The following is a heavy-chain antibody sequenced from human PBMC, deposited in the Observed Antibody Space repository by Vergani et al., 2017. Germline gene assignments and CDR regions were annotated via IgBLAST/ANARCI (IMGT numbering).Heavy chain of an antibody. CDR3: AKDPIVGATVPPSYYFDY. J-gene: IGHJ4*02. Sequence: EVQLVESGGVVVQPGGSLRLSCAASGFTFDDYTMHWVRQAPGKGLEWVSLISWAGGSTYYADSVKGRFTISRDNSKNTLYLQMNSLRAEDTAVYYCAKDPIVGATVPPSYYFDYWGQGTLVTVSS. CDR2: ISWAGGST. D-gene: IGHD1-26*01. CDR1: GFTFDDYT. V-gene: IGHV3-43*01.